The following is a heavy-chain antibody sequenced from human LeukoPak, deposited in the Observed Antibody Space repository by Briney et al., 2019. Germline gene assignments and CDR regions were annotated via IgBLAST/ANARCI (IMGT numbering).Heavy chain of an antibody. D-gene: IGHD2-15*01. CDR2: IIPILGIA. V-gene: IGHV1-69*04. J-gene: IGHJ4*02. CDR3: ATDIVVVVAATGGPGAFDY. CDR1: GGTFSSYA. Sequence: SVKVSCKASGGTFSSYAISWVRQAPGQGLEWMGRIIPILGIANYAQKFQGRVTITADKSTSTAYMELSSLRSEDTAVYYCATDIVVVVAATGGPGAFDYWGQGTLVTVSS.